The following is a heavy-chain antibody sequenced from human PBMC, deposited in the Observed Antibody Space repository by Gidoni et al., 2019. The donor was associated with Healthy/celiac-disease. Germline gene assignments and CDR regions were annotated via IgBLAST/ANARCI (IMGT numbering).Heavy chain of an antibody. D-gene: IGHD3-3*01. CDR3: AREGYYDFWSGYYTRWYFDL. CDR2: ISSSSSYI. J-gene: IGHJ2*01. CDR1: GFAFRSYR. V-gene: IGHV3-21*01. Sequence: EVQLVASGGGLVKPGGSLRLSCAASGFAFRSYRMNWVRQSPGEGLEWVSTISSSSSYIYYADSVKGRFTISRDNAKNSLYLQMNSLRAEDTAVYYCAREGYYDFWSGYYTRWYFDLWGRGTLVTVSS.